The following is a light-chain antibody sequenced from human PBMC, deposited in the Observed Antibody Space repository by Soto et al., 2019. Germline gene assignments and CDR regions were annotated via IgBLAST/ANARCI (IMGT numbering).Light chain of an antibody. V-gene: IGLV2-14*01. Sequence: QSALTQPASVSGSPGQSITISCTGTSSDVGGYNYVSWFQQHPGRAPKLMIYEVSNRPSGVSNRFSGSKSGTTASLSISGLQAEDEADYYCSSFTNSNTPHFVFGTGTKLTVL. CDR1: SSDVGGYNY. J-gene: IGLJ1*01. CDR3: SSFTNSNTPHFV. CDR2: EVS.